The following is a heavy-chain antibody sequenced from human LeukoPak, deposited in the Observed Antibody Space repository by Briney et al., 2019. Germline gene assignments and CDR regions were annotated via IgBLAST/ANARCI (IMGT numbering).Heavy chain of an antibody. CDR1: GFIFSSYW. J-gene: IGHJ4*02. D-gene: IGHD3-10*01. CDR2: IKEDGSEK. CDR3: ARSFRVQVWSDFDS. Sequence: GGSLRLSCGASGFIFSSYWMNWLRQAPGKGLEWAANIKEDGSEKHYVDSVKGRFTISRDNAKNSLYLQMNSLRAEDTAVYYCARSFRVQVWSDFDSWGQGTLITVSS. V-gene: IGHV3-7*01.